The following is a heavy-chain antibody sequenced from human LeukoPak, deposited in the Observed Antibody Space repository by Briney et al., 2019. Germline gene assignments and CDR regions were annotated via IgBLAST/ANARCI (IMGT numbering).Heavy chain of an antibody. V-gene: IGHV3-7*01. J-gene: IGHJ4*02. D-gene: IGHD1-1*01. CDR1: GFTFSTYW. CDR2: IKEDGSEK. CDR3: ARDFYNLFDY. Sequence: GGSLRLSCAASGFTFSTYWMSWVRQAPGKGLEWVANIKEDGSEKYYADSVKGRFTISRDNAKSSLYLQMNSLRAEDTAVYYCARDFYNLFDYCGQGTLLTVSS.